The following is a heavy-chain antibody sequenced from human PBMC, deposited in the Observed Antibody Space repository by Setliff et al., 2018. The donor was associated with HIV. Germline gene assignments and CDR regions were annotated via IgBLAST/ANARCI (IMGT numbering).Heavy chain of an antibody. J-gene: IGHJ3*01. D-gene: IGHD3-3*01. CDR2: IRYDGNNK. CDR1: GYAFTSQF. V-gene: IGHV3-30*02. CDR3: VRDPGGIFDAFDV. Sequence: SCKASGYAFTSQFMHWVRQAPGKGLEWVAFIRYDGNNKYYVDSVKGRFTISRDNAKNSLDLEMHSLTDEDTAVYYCVRDPGGIFDAFDVWGQGTMVTVSS.